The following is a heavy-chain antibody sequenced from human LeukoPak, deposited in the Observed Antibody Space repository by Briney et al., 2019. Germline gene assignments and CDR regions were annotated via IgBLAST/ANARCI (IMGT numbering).Heavy chain of an antibody. J-gene: IGHJ4*02. CDR2: IYYSGST. D-gene: IGHD3-22*01. V-gene: IGHV4-39*01. Sequence: SETLSLTCTVSGGSLSISSYYWGWIRQPPGKGLEWIGSIYYSGSTYYSPSLKGRVTISIDTSKNQFYLKLSSVTAADTAVYYCARSYYYDSSAHWGQGTLVTVSS. CDR3: ARSYYYDSSAH. CDR1: GGSLSISSYY.